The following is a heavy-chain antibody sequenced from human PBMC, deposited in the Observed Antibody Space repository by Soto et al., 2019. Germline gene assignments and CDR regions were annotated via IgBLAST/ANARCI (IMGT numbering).Heavy chain of an antibody. V-gene: IGHV1-8*01. CDR1: GYTFTSYD. D-gene: IGHD3-16*02. CDR2: MNPNSGNT. J-gene: IGHJ6*03. CDR3: ARVLATSYDYIWGSYPNYYYYYMAV. Sequence: ASVKVSCKASGYTFTSYDINWVRQATGQGLEWMGWMNPNSGNTGYAQKFQGRVTMTRNTSISTAYMELSSLRSEDTAVYYCARVLATSYDYIWGSYPNYYYYYMAVWGKGTTVTVSS.